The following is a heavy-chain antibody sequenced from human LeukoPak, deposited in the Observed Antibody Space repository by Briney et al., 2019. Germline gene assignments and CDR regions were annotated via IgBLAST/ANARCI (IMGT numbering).Heavy chain of an antibody. V-gene: IGHV3-7*01. Sequence: PGGSLRLSCAASGFTFSSYWMSWVRQAPGKGLEWVANIKQDGSEKYYVDSVKGRFTISRDNAKNSPYLQMNSLRAEDTAVYYCARDYYDSSGYYLFDYWGQGTLVTVSS. CDR2: IKQDGSEK. CDR3: ARDYYDSSGYYLFDY. J-gene: IGHJ4*02. D-gene: IGHD3-22*01. CDR1: GFTFSSYW.